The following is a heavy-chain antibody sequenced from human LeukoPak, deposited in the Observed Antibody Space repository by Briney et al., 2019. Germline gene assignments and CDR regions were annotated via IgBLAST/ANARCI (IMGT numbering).Heavy chain of an antibody. CDR1: GYSFTSYW. V-gene: IGHV5-51*01. J-gene: IGHJ6*02. CDR3: ARAWGIAAAGRAGYYYYGMDV. CDR2: IYPGDSDT. D-gene: IGHD6-13*01. Sequence: GESLKISCKGSGYSFTSYWIGWVRQMPGKGLEWMGIIYPGDSDTRYSPSFQGQVTISADKSISTAYLQWSSLKASDTAMYYCARAWGIAAAGRAGYYYYGMDVWGQGTTVTVSS.